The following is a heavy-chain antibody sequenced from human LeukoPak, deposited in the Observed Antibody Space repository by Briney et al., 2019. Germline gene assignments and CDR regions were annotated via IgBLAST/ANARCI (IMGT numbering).Heavy chain of an antibody. CDR3: ARLSGSGWYFGDY. CDR2: ISYSGNT. CDR1: GGSISSYY. Sequence: PSETLSLTCIVSGGSISSYYWSWIRQPPGKGLEWLGYISYSGNTKYNPSLQSRVTLSVDTSKNQFSLKLSSVTAADTAVYYCARLSGSGWYFGDYWGQGTLVTVSS. J-gene: IGHJ4*02. D-gene: IGHD6-19*01. V-gene: IGHV4-59*08.